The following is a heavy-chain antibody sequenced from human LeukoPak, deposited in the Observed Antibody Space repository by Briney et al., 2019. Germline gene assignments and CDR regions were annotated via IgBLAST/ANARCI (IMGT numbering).Heavy chain of an antibody. V-gene: IGHV3-21*01. CDR3: AREDLGEDYFDY. D-gene: IGHD3-10*01. CDR2: ISSSSSYI. Sequence: GGSLRLSCAASGFTFSSYAITWVRQAPGKGLEWVSSISSSSSYIYYADSVKGRFTISRDNAKNSLYLQMNSLRAEDTAVYYCAREDLGEDYFDYWGQGTLVTVSS. CDR1: GFTFSSYA. J-gene: IGHJ4*02.